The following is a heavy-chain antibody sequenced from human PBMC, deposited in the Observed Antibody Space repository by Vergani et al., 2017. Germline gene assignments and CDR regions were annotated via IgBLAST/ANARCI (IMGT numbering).Heavy chain of an antibody. J-gene: IGHJ5*02. CDR3: ARAIAAAGTRFDP. CDR2: IYYSGST. CDR1: GGSISSYY. D-gene: IGHD6-13*01. Sequence: QVQLQESGPGLVKPSQTLSLTCTVSGGSISSYYWSWIRQPPGKGLEWIGYIYYSGSTNSNPSLKSRVTISVDTSKNQFSLKLSSVTAADTAVYYCARAIAAAGTRFDPWGQGTLVTVSS. V-gene: IGHV4-59*01.